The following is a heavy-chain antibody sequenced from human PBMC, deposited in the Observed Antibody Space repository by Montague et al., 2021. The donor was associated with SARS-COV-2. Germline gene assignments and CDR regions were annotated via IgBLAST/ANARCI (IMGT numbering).Heavy chain of an antibody. CDR2: INWNGGST. J-gene: IGHJ6*02. CDR1: GFNFDEYG. CDR3: ARGNYDILTRYYSRDYYYGMDV. D-gene: IGHD3-9*01. Sequence: SLRLSCAASGFNFDEYGMSWVRQAPGKGLEWVSGINWNGGSTGYADSVKGRSTISRDNAKNSLYLQMNSLRAEDTALYYCARGNYDILTRYYSRDYYYGMDVWGQGTTVTVSS. V-gene: IGHV3-20*04.